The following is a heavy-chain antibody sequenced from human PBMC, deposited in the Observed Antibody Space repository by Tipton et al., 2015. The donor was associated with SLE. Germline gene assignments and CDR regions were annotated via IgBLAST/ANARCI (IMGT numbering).Heavy chain of an antibody. CDR1: GYSISSGYY. J-gene: IGHJ3*01. Sequence: TLSLTCTISGYSISSGYYWGWIRQPPGKGLEWIGSIYHSGSTYYNPSLKSRVTISVDTSKNQFSLKLSSVTAADTAVYYCARVRNHAFDVWGQGTMVTVSS. CDR3: ARVRNHAFDV. CDR2: IYHSGST. V-gene: IGHV4-38-2*02.